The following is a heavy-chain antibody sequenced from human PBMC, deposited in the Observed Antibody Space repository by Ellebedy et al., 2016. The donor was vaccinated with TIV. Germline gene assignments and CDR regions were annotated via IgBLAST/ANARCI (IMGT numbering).Heavy chain of an antibody. D-gene: IGHD4-11*01. Sequence: SETLSLXCSVSDGSISSSNYYWGWIRQPPGKGLEWIGSIYYSGRTYYNPSLKSRVTISVGTSTNQFSLRLSSVTAADTAVYYCARGSSTYSSFDTWGQGTLVTVSS. J-gene: IGHJ5*02. CDR2: IYYSGRT. V-gene: IGHV4-39*01. CDR3: ARGSSTYSSFDT. CDR1: DGSISSSNYY.